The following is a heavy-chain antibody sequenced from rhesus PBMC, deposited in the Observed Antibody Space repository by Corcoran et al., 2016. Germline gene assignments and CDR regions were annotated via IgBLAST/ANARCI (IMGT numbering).Heavy chain of an antibody. CDR1: GGSISSSY. J-gene: IGHJ4*01. V-gene: IGHV4-169*02. CDR2: IYGSGSST. CDR3: ASGLECCSSTYCSSDFYY. Sequence: QLQLQESGPGPVKPSETLSVTCAVSGGSISSSYWSWIRQAPGKGLEWIGDIYGSGSSTNYHPTRKSRVALSVDTSQDPLSLKLGSVTAADTAVYYCASGLECCSSTYCSSDFYYWGQGVLVTVSS. D-gene: IGHD2-15*01.